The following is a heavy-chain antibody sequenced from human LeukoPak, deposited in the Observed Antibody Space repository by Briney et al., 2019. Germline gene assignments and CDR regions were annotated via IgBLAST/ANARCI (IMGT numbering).Heavy chain of an antibody. V-gene: IGHV4-59*12. CDR1: GGSISSYY. CDR2: LHPRGNS. Sequence: PSETLSLTCAVSGGSISSYYWSWVRQPPGKRLEWIGYLHPRGNSNYNPSLESRVTISVDTSKNQFSLKLSSVTAADTAVYYCARDDFYCSSTSCINWFDPWGQGTLVTVSS. J-gene: IGHJ5*02. CDR3: ARDDFYCSSTSCINWFDP. D-gene: IGHD2-2*01.